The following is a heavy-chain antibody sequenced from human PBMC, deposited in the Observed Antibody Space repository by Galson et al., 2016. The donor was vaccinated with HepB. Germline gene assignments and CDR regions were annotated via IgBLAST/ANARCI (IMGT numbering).Heavy chain of an antibody. Sequence: SVKVSCKASGGTFSNYAISWVRQAPGQGLEWMGGIIPIFGTANYAQKFQGRVTITADDSTSTAYMELSSPRSEDTAVYYCTRAFGGGYTYVYSFWGQGTLVTVSS. V-gene: IGHV1-69*13. D-gene: IGHD5-18*01. J-gene: IGHJ4*02. CDR2: IIPIFGTA. CDR3: TRAFGGGYTYVYSF. CDR1: GGTFSNYA.